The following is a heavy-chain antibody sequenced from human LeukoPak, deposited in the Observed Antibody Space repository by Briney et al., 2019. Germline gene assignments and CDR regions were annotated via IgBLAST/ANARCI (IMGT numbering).Heavy chain of an antibody. CDR2: IKQDGSEK. D-gene: IGHD3-10*01. J-gene: IGHJ3*02. CDR1: GFIFSSYG. Sequence: GRSLRLSCAPSGFIFSSYGMHWVRQAPGKGLEWVANIKQDGSEKYYVDSVKGRFTISRDNAKNSLYLQMNSLGAEDTAVYYCAREGYYGSGGRGIDAFDIWGQGTMVTVSS. CDR3: AREGYYGSGGRGIDAFDI. V-gene: IGHV3-7*01.